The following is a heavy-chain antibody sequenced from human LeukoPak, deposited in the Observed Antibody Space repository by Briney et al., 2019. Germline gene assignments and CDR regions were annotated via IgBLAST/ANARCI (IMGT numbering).Heavy chain of an antibody. Sequence: GRSLRLSCGASGFTFDDYAVHWVRQAPGKGLEWVSGIRWNGGIIGYADSVKGRFTISRDNAKNSLYLQMNSLRAEDMALYYCAKEGRYGNSFDYWGQGTQVTVSS. CDR3: AKEGRYGNSFDY. CDR1: GFTFDDYA. D-gene: IGHD4-23*01. J-gene: IGHJ4*02. CDR2: IRWNGGII. V-gene: IGHV3-9*03.